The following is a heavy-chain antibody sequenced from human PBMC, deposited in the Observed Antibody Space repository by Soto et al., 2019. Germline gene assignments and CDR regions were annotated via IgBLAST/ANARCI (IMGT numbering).Heavy chain of an antibody. V-gene: IGHV5-51*07. CDR1: ADSFSSSR. J-gene: IGHJ3*02. Sequence: GESLQLSYKGPADSFSSSRSECEHQKRGKGLEWMGILYPGDSDTRYSPSFQGQVTISADKSISTAYLQWSSLKASDTAMYYCARLYDSSGLGAFGIWGQGTLVT. CDR3: ARLYDSSGLGAFGI. CDR2: LYPGDSDT. D-gene: IGHD3-22*01.